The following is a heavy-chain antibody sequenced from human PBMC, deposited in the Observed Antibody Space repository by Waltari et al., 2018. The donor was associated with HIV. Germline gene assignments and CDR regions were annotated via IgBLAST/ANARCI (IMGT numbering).Heavy chain of an antibody. D-gene: IGHD3-10*01. J-gene: IGHJ4*02. CDR3: GRGPGRSVDY. CDR2: INTKTGNP. V-gene: IGHV7-4-1*02. CDR1: GYTFTNFA. Sequence: QVHLVQSGSELKKPGASVKVSCKASGYTFTNFAMNWVRQAPGQGLEWMGWINTKTGNPTYAQGFTGRFVFSLDTSVTTAYLQISSLKAEDTVVYYCGRGPGRSVDYWGQGTLVTVSS.